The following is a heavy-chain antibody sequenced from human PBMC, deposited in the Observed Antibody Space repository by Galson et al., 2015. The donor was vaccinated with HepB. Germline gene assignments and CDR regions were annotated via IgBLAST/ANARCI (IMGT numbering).Heavy chain of an antibody. CDR2: ISAYNGNT. CDR1: GYSIASYG. J-gene: IGHJ3*01. Sequence: SVKVSCKASGYSIASYGISWVRQAPGQGLEWMGWISAYNGNTNDAQKFQGRFIMTTDTSKSRVHMELMSLISDDTAVYYCARDLGFSLGRTFDVWGQGTMVTGSS. CDR3: ARDLGFSLGRTFDV. V-gene: IGHV1-18*01. D-gene: IGHD3-16*01.